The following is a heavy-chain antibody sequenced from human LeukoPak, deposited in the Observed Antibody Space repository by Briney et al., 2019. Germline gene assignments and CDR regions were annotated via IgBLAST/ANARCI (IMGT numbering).Heavy chain of an antibody. Sequence: SETLSLTCAVYGGSFSGYYWSWIRQPPGKGLEWIGGINHSGSTNYNPSLKSRVTISVDTSKNQFSLKLSSVTAADTAVYYCARGGVVVPAAILPVGGYDKTPFDYWGQGTLITVSS. CDR2: INHSGST. V-gene: IGHV4-34*01. J-gene: IGHJ4*02. D-gene: IGHD2-2*01. CDR3: ARGGVVVPAAILPVGGYDKTPFDY. CDR1: GGSFSGYY.